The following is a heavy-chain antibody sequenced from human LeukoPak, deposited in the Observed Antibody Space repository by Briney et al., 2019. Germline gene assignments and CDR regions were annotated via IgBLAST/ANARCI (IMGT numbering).Heavy chain of an antibody. CDR1: GFTFSSYA. CDR3: ARPGYCGSGSYLRSPIDY. V-gene: IGHV3-23*01. Sequence: GGSLRLSCAASGFTFSSYAMSWVRQAPGKGLEWVSAISGSGGSTYYADSVKGRLTISRDNSKNTLYLQMNSLRAEDTAVYYCARPGYCGSGSYLRSPIDYWGQGTLVTVSS. CDR2: ISGSGGST. J-gene: IGHJ4*02. D-gene: IGHD3-10*01.